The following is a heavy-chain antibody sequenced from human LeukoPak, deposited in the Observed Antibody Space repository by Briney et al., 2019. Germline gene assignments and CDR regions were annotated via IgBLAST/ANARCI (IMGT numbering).Heavy chain of an antibody. CDR2: INWNGGST. CDR1: GFTFDDYG. V-gene: IGHV3-20*04. D-gene: IGHD5-18*01. J-gene: IGHJ6*03. Sequence: GGSLRLSCAASGFTFDDYGMSWVRQAPGKGLEWVSGINWNGGSTGYADSVKGRFTISRDNAKNSLYLQMNSLRAEDTALYYCARGKRGYSYGNYYYYMDVWGKGTTVTVSS. CDR3: ARGKRGYSYGNYYYYMDV.